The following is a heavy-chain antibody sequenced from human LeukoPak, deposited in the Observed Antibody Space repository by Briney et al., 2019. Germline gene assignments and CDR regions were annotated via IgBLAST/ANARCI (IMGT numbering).Heavy chain of an antibody. V-gene: IGHV3-20*04. CDR3: ARMAVSGSLFDY. CDR2: INWNGGST. J-gene: IGHJ4*02. Sequence: GGALRLSCAASGFPFDDYGMSWVRQAPGKGLEWDSGINWNGGSTGYADSVKGRFTISRDNAKNSLYLQMSSLRAEDTGLYYCARMAVSGSLFDYWGQGALGTVSS. D-gene: IGHD5-24*01. CDR1: GFPFDDYG.